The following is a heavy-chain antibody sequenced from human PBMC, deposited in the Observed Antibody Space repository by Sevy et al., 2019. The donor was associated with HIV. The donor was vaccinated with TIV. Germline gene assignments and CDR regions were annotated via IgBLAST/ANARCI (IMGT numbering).Heavy chain of an antibody. CDR2: IIPIFGTA. D-gene: IGHD2-2*02. J-gene: IGHJ5*02. CDR1: GGTFSSYA. Sequence: ASVKVSCKASGGTFSSYAISWVRQAPGQGLEWMGGIIPIFGTANYAQKFQGRVTITADESTSTAYMELSRLRSEDTAVYYCARENPPRYCSSTSCYTGGNWFDPWGQGTLVTVSS. CDR3: ARENPPRYCSSTSCYTGGNWFDP. V-gene: IGHV1-69*13.